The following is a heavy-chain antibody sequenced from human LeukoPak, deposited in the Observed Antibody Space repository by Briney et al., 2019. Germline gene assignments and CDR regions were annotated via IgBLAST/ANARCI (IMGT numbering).Heavy chain of an antibody. D-gene: IGHD3-22*01. CDR3: ARDQGRIDYYDSSGPYTSLDY. J-gene: IGHJ4*02. Sequence: GGSLRLSCAGSGFTFSSHWMSWVRQAPGKGPEWVANIKQDGGGKYYVDSVKGRFTISRDNAKNSLYLQMNSLRAEDTAVYYCARDQGRIDYYDSSGPYTSLDYWGQGTLVTVSS. V-gene: IGHV3-7*03. CDR2: IKQDGGGK. CDR1: GFTFSSHW.